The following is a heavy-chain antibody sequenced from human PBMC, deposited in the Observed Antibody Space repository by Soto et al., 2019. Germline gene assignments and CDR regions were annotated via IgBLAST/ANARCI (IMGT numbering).Heavy chain of an antibody. CDR1: GGSFSGYY. Sequence: KTSETLSLTCAVYGGSFSGYYWSWIRQPPGKGLEWIGEINHSGSTNYNPSLKSRVTISVDTSKNQFSLKLSSVTAADTAVYYCAYQAVNSRHPDRDYYYYYGMDVWGQGTTVTVSS. D-gene: IGHD2-2*01. CDR2: INHSGST. CDR3: AYQAVNSRHPDRDYYYYYGMDV. V-gene: IGHV4-34*01. J-gene: IGHJ6*02.